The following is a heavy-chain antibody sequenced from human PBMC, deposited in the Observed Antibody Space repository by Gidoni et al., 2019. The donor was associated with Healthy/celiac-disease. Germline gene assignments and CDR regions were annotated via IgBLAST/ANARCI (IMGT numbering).Heavy chain of an antibody. CDR3: ARLGSTYVEMATITPFDY. J-gene: IGHJ4*02. V-gene: IGHV5-51*01. CDR2: IYPGDSDT. CDR1: GYSFTSYW. Sequence: EVQLVQSGAEVKKPGESLKISCKGSGYSFTSYWIGWVRQMPGKGLEWMGIIYPGDSDTRYSPSFQGQVTISADKSISTAYLQWSSLKASDTAMYYCARLGSTYVEMATITPFDYWGQGTLVTVSS. D-gene: IGHD5-12*01.